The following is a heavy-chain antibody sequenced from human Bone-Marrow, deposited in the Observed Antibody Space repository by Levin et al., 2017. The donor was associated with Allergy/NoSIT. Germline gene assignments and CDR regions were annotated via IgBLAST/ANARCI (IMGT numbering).Heavy chain of an antibody. CDR2: ISYDESNK. D-gene: IGHD1-26*01. CDR3: ARPSRGGSWGYYGMDV. Sequence: PGGSLRLSCAASGFSFSSYAMHWVRQAPDKGLEWVAVISYDESNKYYADSVKGRFAISRDISKNTLYLQMNSLRPEDTAVYYCARPSRGGSWGYYGMDVWGQGTTVTVSS. CDR1: GFSFSSYA. J-gene: IGHJ6*02. V-gene: IGHV3-30*09.